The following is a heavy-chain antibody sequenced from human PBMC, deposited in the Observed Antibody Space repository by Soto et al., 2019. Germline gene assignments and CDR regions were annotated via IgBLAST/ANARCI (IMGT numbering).Heavy chain of an antibody. V-gene: IGHV4-39*01. Sequence: ETLSLTCTVSGGSISSSSYYWGWIRQPPGKGLEWIGSIYYSGSTYYNPSLKSRVTISVDTSKNQFSLKLSSVTAADTAVYYCARRVAEGLLWFGELSDYGMDVWGQGTTVTVSS. J-gene: IGHJ6*02. CDR3: ARRVAEGLLWFGELSDYGMDV. CDR2: IYYSGST. D-gene: IGHD3-10*01. CDR1: GGSISSSSYY.